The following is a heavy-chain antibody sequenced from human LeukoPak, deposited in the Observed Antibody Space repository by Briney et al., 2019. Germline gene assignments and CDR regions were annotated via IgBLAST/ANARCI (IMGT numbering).Heavy chain of an antibody. CDR2: ISYDGSNK. CDR3: AREDGSSWYGFDY. CDR1: GFTFSSYA. J-gene: IGHJ4*02. V-gene: IGHV3-30-3*01. Sequence: GGSLRLSCAASGFTFSSYAMHWVRQAPGKGLEWVAVISYDGSNKYYADSVKGRFTISRDNSKNTLYLQMNSLRAEDTAVYYCAREDGSSWYGFDYWGQGTLVTVSS. D-gene: IGHD6-13*01.